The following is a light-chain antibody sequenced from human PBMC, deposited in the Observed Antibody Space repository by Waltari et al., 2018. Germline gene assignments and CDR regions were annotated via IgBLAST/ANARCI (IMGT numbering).Light chain of an antibody. J-gene: IGKJ4*01. Sequence: TVLTQYPVTLSVPPEERVALSCRASQGVRAFLAWYQQKPGQAPRLLVYDISTRATGIPARFSGSGSETEFTLTISGLQSEDFAVYYCQQYGSWPLTFGGGTKVDLK. CDR2: DIS. CDR3: QQYGSWPLT. V-gene: IGKV3-15*01. CDR1: QGVRAF.